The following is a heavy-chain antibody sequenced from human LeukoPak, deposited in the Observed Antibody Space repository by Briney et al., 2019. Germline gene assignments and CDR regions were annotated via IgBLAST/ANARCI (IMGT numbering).Heavy chain of an antibody. CDR1: GGSISSYY. CDR3: ARHYYYYYMDV. V-gene: IGHV4-4*09. CDR2: IYTSGST. Sequence: KPSETLSLTCTVSGGSISSYYWSWIRQPPGKGLEWIGYIYTSGSTNYNPSLKSRVTISVDTSKNQFSLKLSSVTAADTAVYYCARHYYYYYMDVWGKGTTVTVSS. J-gene: IGHJ6*03.